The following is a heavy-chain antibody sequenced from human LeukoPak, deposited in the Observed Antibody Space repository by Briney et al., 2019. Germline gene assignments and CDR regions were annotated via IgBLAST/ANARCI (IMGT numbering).Heavy chain of an antibody. CDR2: IIPIFGTA. CDR1: GGAFSSYA. V-gene: IGHV1-69*13. CDR3: ARDLGSGWYYFDY. D-gene: IGHD6-19*01. J-gene: IGHJ4*02. Sequence: SVKVSCKASGGAFSSYAISWVRQAPGQGLEWMGGIIPIFGTANYAQKFQGRVTITADESTSTAYMELSSLRSEDTAVYYCARDLGSGWYYFDYWGQGTLVTVSS.